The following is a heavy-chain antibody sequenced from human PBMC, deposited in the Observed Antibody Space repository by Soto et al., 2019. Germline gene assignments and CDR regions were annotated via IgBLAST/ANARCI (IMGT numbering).Heavy chain of an antibody. CDR2: MNPNSGNT. CDR1: GYTFTSYD. J-gene: IGHJ6*03. CDR3: ARVYSGYGSATFYYYMDV. D-gene: IGHD5-12*01. V-gene: IGHV1-8*01. Sequence: ASVKVSCKASGYTFTSYDINWVRQATGQGLEWMGWMNPNSGNTGYAQKFQGRVTMTRNTSISTAYMELSSLRSEDTAVYYCARVYSGYGSATFYYYMDVRRKLTTFT.